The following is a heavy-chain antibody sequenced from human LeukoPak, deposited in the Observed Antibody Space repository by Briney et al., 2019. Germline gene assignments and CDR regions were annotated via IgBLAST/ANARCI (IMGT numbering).Heavy chain of an antibody. D-gene: IGHD6-13*01. Sequence: GRSLRLSCAASGSTFSSYAMHWVRHAPGKGLEWVAAISHDGSNKYHADSVKGRFTTSRDNSKNTVYLQMNSLRAEDTAVYFCARGPKYSSSWYEYFRHSGHDTLVTVSS. CDR1: GSTFSSYA. J-gene: IGHJ1*01. CDR3: ARGPKYSSSWYEYFRH. V-gene: IGHV3-30*01. CDR2: ISHDGSNK.